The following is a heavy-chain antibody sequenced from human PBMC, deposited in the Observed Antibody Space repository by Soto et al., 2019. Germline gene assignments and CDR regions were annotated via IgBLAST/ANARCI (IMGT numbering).Heavy chain of an antibody. D-gene: IGHD6-13*01. J-gene: IGHJ4*02. V-gene: IGHV1-18*01. CDR2: VSAYNGNT. Sequence: QVQLVQSGAEVKKPGASMKVSCKASGFTFTSYGISWVRQAPGQGLEWMGWVSAYNGNTHYAQKLQGRVTMTTDTSTTTAYMGLRSLRTDDTAVYYCSRGGSSWQPHEDYWGQGALVTVSS. CDR3: SRGGSSWQPHEDY. CDR1: GFTFTSYG.